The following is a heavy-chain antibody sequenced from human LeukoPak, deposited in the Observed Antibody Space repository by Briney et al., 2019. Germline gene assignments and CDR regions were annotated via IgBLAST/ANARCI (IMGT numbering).Heavy chain of an antibody. CDR1: GGSISTSSYY. CDR3: ARSHSGMVTSIFDY. CDR2: VYYSGSI. Sequence: SETLSLTCTVSGGSISTSSYYWGWIRQPPGKGLEWIGSVYYSGSIYYSPSLKSRVTISTDTSKNQFSLTLSSVTAADTAVYYCARSHSGMVTSIFDYWGQGTQVTVSS. V-gene: IGHV4-39*07. J-gene: IGHJ4*02. D-gene: IGHD2-8*01.